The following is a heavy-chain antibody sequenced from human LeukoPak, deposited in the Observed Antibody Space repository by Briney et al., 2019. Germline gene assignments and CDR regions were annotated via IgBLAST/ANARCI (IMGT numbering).Heavy chain of an antibody. D-gene: IGHD3-10*01. J-gene: IGHJ4*02. Sequence: LSLTCTVSGGSISSYYWSWIRQAPGKGLEWLSYISNSGFTIYYADSMKGRFTISRDNAKNSLYLQMSSLRADDTAVYYCASGVRGGLFDYWGQGTLVTVSS. CDR2: ISNSGFTI. CDR1: GGSISSYY. CDR3: ASGVRGGLFDY. V-gene: IGHV3-11*01.